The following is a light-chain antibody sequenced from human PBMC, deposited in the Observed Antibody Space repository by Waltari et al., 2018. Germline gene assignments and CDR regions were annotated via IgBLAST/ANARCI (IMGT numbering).Light chain of an antibody. V-gene: IGLV2-14*01. CDR3: SSYTSSSTLV. Sequence: WYQRHPTQSPKPLSYEVSKRASGVSNLSSGAKAGHSAALTISGLQAEYEADYYCSSYTSSSTLVFGGGTKLTVL. J-gene: IGLJ2*01. CDR2: EVS.